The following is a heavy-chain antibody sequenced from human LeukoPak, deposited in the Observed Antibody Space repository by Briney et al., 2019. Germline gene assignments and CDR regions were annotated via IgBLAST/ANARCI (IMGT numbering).Heavy chain of an antibody. CDR3: AKPGYSASFEL. J-gene: IGHJ3*01. CDR1: GCTFTTSW. V-gene: IGHV5-51*01. Sequence: GESLKISCQASGCTFTTSWIGWVRQLPGTGLEWMAIIYPSDSDTRYNPSFQGQVTISADKSINTAYLSWSSLKASDSAIYYCAKPGYSASFELWGQGTTVTVSS. D-gene: IGHD5-12*01. CDR2: IYPSDSDT.